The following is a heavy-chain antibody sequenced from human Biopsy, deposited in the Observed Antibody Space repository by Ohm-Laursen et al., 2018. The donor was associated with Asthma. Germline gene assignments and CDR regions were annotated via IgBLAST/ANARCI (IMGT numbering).Heavy chain of an antibody. J-gene: IGHJ4*02. D-gene: IGHD6-13*01. Sequence: SLRLSCSASGTHFGSYNMHWARQAPGKGLGWVAVITFDGSTRHYGDSVKGRFTISRDNSKNMLFLQMNSLRAEDTAVYYCSRDTLGYYFDIWGQGTQVTVSS. CDR2: ITFDGSTR. CDR1: GTHFGSYN. V-gene: IGHV3-30-3*01. CDR3: SRDTLGYYFDI.